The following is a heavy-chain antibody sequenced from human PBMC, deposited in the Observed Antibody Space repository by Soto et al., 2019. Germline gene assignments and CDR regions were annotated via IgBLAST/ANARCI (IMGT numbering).Heavy chain of an antibody. CDR1: GASINSGGYY. Sequence: SLTCTVSGASINSGGYYWSWIRQLPGKGLEWIGYVYFSGSTYYNPSLESRVTISLDTSQNQFSLKLDSVTAADTAVYYCATGNAWETLLAYWGQGTLVTVSS. J-gene: IGHJ4*02. CDR3: ATGNAWETLLAY. V-gene: IGHV4-31*03. CDR2: VYFSGST. D-gene: IGHD1-26*01.